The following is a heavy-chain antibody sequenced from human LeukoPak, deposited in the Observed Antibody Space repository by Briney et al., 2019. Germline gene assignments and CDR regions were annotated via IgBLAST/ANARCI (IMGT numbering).Heavy chain of an antibody. V-gene: IGHV4-34*01. CDR1: GGSFSGDF. CDR3: ARLTGSSTSCCDY. Sequence: SETLSLTCAVYGGSFSGDFWSWIRQSPGKGLEWIGEINHGGSTTYNPSLQSRVTISVDTSKNQFSLKLSSVTAADTAVYYCARLTGSSTSCCDYWGQGTLVTVSS. CDR2: INHGGST. D-gene: IGHD2-2*01. J-gene: IGHJ4*02.